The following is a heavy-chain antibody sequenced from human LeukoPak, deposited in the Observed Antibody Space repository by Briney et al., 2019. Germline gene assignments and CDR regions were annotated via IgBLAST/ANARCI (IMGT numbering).Heavy chain of an antibody. Sequence: GGSLRLSCAASGFTFSSYGMHWVRQAPGKGLEWVAVIWYDGSNKYYADSVKGRFTISRDNAKNSLYLQMNSLRAEDTAVYYCARDLRGYSYGYGVLFDYWGQGTLVTVSS. CDR2: IWYDGSNK. J-gene: IGHJ4*02. V-gene: IGHV3-33*01. D-gene: IGHD5-18*01. CDR3: ARDLRGYSYGYGVLFDY. CDR1: GFTFSSYG.